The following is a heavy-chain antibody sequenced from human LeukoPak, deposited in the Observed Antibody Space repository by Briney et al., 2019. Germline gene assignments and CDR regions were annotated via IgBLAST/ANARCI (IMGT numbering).Heavy chain of an antibody. Sequence: GGSLRLSCAASGFTFRSYAMHWVRQAPGKGLEWEAAISYDGSNKNYADSVKGRFTISRDNSKNTLYLQMNSLRAEDTAVYYCARGVRIAVAGNIDYWGQGTLVTVSS. CDR3: ARGVRIAVAGNIDY. CDR1: GFTFRSYA. D-gene: IGHD6-19*01. CDR2: ISYDGSNK. J-gene: IGHJ4*02. V-gene: IGHV3-30*04.